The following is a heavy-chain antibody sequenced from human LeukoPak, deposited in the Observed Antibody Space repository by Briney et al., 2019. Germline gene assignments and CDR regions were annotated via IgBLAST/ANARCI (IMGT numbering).Heavy chain of an antibody. CDR3: AKGVGYIH. V-gene: IGHV3-30-3*01. D-gene: IGHD5-24*01. CDR1: GFIFTDYP. J-gene: IGHJ4*02. CDR2: MSIDGNTK. Sequence: GGSLRLSCAASGFIFTDYPIHWVRQTPDKGLECVALMSIDGNTKYYANSVRGRFTVSRDNSKNTVYLQMSSLRVEDTAVYYCAKGVGYIHWGQGTLVTVSS.